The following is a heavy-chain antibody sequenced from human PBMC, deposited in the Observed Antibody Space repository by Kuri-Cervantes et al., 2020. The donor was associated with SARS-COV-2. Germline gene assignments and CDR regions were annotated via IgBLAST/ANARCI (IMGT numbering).Heavy chain of an antibody. J-gene: IGHJ5*02. CDR2: VCHTGNT. D-gene: IGHD2-2*01. CDR3: VKVVPTSKFDP. Sequence: GSLRLSCAVSGYSISTAYCWGWIRQSPGTGLEWIGSVCHTGNTHYTPSLKSRVTLSMDTSKNQFSLNLSSVTAADTAVYYCVKVVPTSKFDPWGQGILVTVSS. V-gene: IGHV4-38-2*01. CDR1: GYSISTAYC.